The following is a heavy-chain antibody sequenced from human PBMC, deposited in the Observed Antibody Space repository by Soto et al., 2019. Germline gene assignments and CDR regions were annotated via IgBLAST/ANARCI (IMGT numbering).Heavy chain of an antibody. CDR1: GFTFSSYA. V-gene: IGHV3-64D*06. CDR3: VKSRGGNNFDFFD. CDR2: VRGNGDPP. J-gene: IGHJ4*02. D-gene: IGHD5-12*01. Sequence: GGSLRLSCSASGFTFSSYAMHWVRQAPGKGPEYVSGVRGNGDPPFYADSVKGRFTISRDNSKNTLYLQMSSLSADDTAVYYCVKSRGGNNFDFFDWGQGALVTVSS.